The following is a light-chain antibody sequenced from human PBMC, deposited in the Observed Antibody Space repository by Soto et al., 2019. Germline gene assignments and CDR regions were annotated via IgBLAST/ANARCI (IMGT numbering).Light chain of an antibody. V-gene: IGKV1-39*01. CDR3: QQGYSNPRT. J-gene: IGKJ1*01. Sequence: DIQMTQSPSSLSASVGDRVTITCRASQSVNTYLHWYQQKAGQAPKLLIYAASNLQSGVPSRFSGRGSGTDFTLTVESLQPEDFATYYCQQGYSNPRTFGQGTKVDIK. CDR1: QSVNTY. CDR2: AAS.